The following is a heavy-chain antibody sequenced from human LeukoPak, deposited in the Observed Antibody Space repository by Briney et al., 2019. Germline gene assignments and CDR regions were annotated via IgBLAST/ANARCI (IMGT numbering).Heavy chain of an antibody. CDR3: AKDTTAWWYHRAYMDV. V-gene: IGHV3-23*01. D-gene: IGHD2-15*01. CDR1: GFTFSSYA. CDR2: ISGSGDTT. Sequence: GGSLRLSCAASGFTFSSYAMSWVRQAPGGGLEWVSAISGSGDTTYHADSVKGRFTISRDNSENRMSLQMDSLRAEDTAVYFCAKDTTAWWYHRAYMDVWGKGTTVTVSS. J-gene: IGHJ6*03.